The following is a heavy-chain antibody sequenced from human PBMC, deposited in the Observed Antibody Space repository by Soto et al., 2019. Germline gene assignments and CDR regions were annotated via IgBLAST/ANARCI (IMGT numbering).Heavy chain of an antibody. CDR1: GYTFTSYA. J-gene: IGHJ6*02. CDR2: INAGNGNT. CDR3: ATGDRVYASLRERFYYYYGMDV. D-gene: IGHD2-8*01. Sequence: ASVKVSCKASGYTFTSYAMRLVRQAPGQRLEWMGWINAGNGNTKYSQKFQGRVTITRDTSASTAYMELSSLRSEDTAVYYCATGDRVYASLRERFYYYYGMDVWGQGTTVTVSS. V-gene: IGHV1-3*01.